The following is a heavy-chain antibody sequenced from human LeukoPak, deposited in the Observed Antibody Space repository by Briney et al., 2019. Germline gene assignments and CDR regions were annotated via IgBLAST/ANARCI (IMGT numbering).Heavy chain of an antibody. CDR3: AKRGPYCSGGSCYHYFDY. CDR1: GFTFSSYA. CDR2: ISGSGGRT. V-gene: IGHV3-23*01. D-gene: IGHD2-15*01. Sequence: GGSLRLSCAASGFTFSSYAMSWVRQAPGKGLEWVSAISGSGGRTYYADSVKGRFTISRDNSKNTLYLQMNSLRAEDTAVYYCAKRGPYCSGGSCYHYFDYWGQGTLVTVSS. J-gene: IGHJ4*02.